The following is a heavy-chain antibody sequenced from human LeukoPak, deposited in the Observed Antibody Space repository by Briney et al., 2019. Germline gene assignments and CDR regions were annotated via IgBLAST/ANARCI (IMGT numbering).Heavy chain of an antibody. D-gene: IGHD3-22*01. J-gene: IGHJ4*02. V-gene: IGHV1-2*06. CDR1: GYTFTGYY. CDR2: INPNSGGT. CDR3: ARELIVVED. Sequence: ASVKLSCKASGYTFTGYYMHWVRQAPGQGLEWMGRINPNSGGTNYAQKIQGRVTMTRDTAISTAYMELSRLRSDDTAVYYCARELIVVEDWGQGTLVTVSS.